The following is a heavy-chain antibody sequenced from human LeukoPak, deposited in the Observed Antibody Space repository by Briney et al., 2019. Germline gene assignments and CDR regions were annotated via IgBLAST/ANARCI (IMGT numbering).Heavy chain of an antibody. CDR1: GFTFSSYW. V-gene: IGHV3-74*01. J-gene: IGHJ4*02. CDR2: INSDETIT. Sequence: GGSLRLSCAASGFTFSSYWMHWVRQAPGKGLVWVSRINSDETITSYADSVKGRFTISRDNAKNTLYLQMNSLRAEDTAVYYCARGRVGATFLDYWGQGILVTVSS. CDR3: ARGRVGATFLDY. D-gene: IGHD1-26*01.